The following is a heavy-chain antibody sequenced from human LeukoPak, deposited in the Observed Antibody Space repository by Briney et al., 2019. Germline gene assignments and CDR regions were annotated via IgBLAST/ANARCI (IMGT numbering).Heavy chain of an antibody. Sequence: ASVKVSCKASGYTFTNYAISWVRQAPGQGLEWMGWISGHNGNTNYAQNLQGRVTMTTDTSTSTAYMELRSLRFDDTAAYYCALISYCTTITCYYLDYWGQGTLVTVSS. CDR3: ALISYCTTITCYYLDY. J-gene: IGHJ4*02. CDR2: ISGHNGNT. D-gene: IGHD2-8*01. V-gene: IGHV1-18*01. CDR1: GYTFTNYA.